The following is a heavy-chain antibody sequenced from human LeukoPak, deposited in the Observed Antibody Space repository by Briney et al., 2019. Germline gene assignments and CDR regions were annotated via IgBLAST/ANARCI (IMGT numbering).Heavy chain of an antibody. Sequence: ASVKVSCKASGYTFTSYAIHWVRQAPGQRLEWMGWINAGSGNTKYSQKFQGRVTITRDTSASTAYMELSSLRSEDTAVYYCARDRDSSGYSLNCWGQGTLVTVSS. V-gene: IGHV1-3*01. J-gene: IGHJ4*02. CDR3: ARDRDSSGYSLNC. CDR2: INAGSGNT. D-gene: IGHD3-22*01. CDR1: GYTFTSYA.